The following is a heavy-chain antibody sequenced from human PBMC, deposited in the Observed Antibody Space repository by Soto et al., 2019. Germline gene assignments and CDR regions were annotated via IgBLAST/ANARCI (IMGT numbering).Heavy chain of an antibody. J-gene: IGHJ4*02. V-gene: IGHV3-15*07. CDR3: AADVPPQGGGEFDF. CDR2: IKSKADAETK. CDR1: GFTFSHAW. Sequence: EVQLVESGGGFVKPEESLRLSCAASGFTFSHAWMSWLRQAPGKGLEWVGRIKSKADAETKDYAAPVKGRFTISRDDSRDTVYLQMNSLESEDTAMYFCAADVPPQGGGEFDFWGQGTLVTASS.